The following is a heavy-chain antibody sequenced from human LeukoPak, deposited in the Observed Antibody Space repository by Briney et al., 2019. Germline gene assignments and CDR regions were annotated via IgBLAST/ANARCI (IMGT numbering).Heavy chain of an antibody. V-gene: IGHV3-74*01. CDR2: INSDGSST. CDR3: AGTVTTSYYYYGMDV. D-gene: IGHD4-17*01. Sequence: GGSLRLSCAASGFTFSSYWMYWVRQAPGKGLVWVSRINSDGSSTTYADSVKGRFPISRDNAKNTLYLQMNSLRAEDTAVYYCAGTVTTSYYYYGMDVWGQGTTVTVSS. CDR1: GFTFSSYW. J-gene: IGHJ6*02.